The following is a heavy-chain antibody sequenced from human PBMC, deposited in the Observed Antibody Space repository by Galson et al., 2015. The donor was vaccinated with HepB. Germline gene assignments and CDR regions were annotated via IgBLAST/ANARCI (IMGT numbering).Heavy chain of an antibody. J-gene: IGHJ5*02. D-gene: IGHD3/OR15-3a*01. V-gene: IGHV2-70*17. CDR2: IDWDDYK. CDR3: ARLCRTGAPTEA. Sequence: PALVKPTQTLTLTCTFSGFSLGTGGVCVTWIRQPPGMALEWLARIDWDDYKFYSPSLRPRLTISKDTSKSQVVLTVTNVDPMDTGTYYCARLCRTGAPTEAWGQGTLVTVSS. CDR1: GFSLGTGGVC.